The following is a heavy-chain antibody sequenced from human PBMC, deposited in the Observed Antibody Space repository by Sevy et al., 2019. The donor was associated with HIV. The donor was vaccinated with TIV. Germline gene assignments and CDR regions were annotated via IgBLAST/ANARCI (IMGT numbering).Heavy chain of an antibody. CDR2: IYYSGST. V-gene: IGHV4-30-4*01. CDR1: GGSISSGDYY. CDR3: ARAAPSCDVYFDY. J-gene: IGHJ4*02. D-gene: IGHD2-15*01. Sequence: TLSLTCTVSGGSISSGDYYWSWIRQPPGKGLEWIGYIYYSGSTYYNPSLKSRVTISVDTSKNQFSLKLSSVTAADTAVYYCARAAPSCDVYFDYWGQGTLVTVSS.